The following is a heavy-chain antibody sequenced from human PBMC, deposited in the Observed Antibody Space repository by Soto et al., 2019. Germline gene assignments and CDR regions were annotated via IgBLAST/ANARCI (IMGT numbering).Heavy chain of an antibody. CDR1: GGSFSGYY. CDR2: INHSGST. V-gene: IGHV4-34*01. CDR3: ASGGQTIIPKD. D-gene: IGHD3-9*01. Sequence: SETLSLTCAVYGGSFSGYYWSWIRQPPGKGLDWIGEINHSGSTNYNPSLKSRVTISVDTSKNQFSLKLSSVTAADTAVYYCASGGQTIIPKDWGQGTLVTVSS. J-gene: IGHJ4*02.